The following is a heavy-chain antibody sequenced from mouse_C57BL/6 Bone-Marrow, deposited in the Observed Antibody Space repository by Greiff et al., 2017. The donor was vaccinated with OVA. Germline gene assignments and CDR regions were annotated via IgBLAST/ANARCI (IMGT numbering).Heavy chain of an antibody. Sequence: QVQLQQPGAELVRPGSSVKLSCKASGYTFTSYWMHWVKQRPIQGLEWIGNIDPSDSETHYNQKFKDKATLTVDKSSSTAYMQLSSLTSEDSAVYYCARRYFRGYFDYWGQGTTLTVSA. CDR2: IDPSDSET. D-gene: IGHD2-14*01. V-gene: IGHV1-52*01. CDR1: GYTFTSYW. J-gene: IGHJ2*01. CDR3: ARRYFRGYFDY.